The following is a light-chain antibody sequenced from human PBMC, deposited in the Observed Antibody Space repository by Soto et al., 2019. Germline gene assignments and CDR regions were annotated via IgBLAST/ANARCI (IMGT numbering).Light chain of an antibody. J-gene: IGKJ5*01. CDR3: QQYGTSEII. Sequence: EIVLTQSPGTLSLSPGERATLSCRASQSVSSNYLAWYQQKRAQAPRLLIYGASSRATGIPERFSGSGSGTDFTLTISRLEPEDFAVFYCQQYGTSEIIFGQGTRLEIK. V-gene: IGKV3-20*01. CDR1: QSVSSNY. CDR2: GAS.